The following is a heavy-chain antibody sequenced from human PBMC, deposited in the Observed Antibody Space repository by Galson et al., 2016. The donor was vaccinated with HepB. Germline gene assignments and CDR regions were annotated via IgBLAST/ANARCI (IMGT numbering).Heavy chain of an antibody. CDR2: IWYDGANK. J-gene: IGHJ4*02. CDR3: ARDVAVAGTGVDY. D-gene: IGHD6-19*01. CDR1: GFTFSSYG. Sequence: SLRLSCAASGFTFSSYGMHWVRQAPGKGLEWVAVIWYDGANKYYADSVKGRFTISRDNSNNTLYLQIHSLRAEDTAVYYCARDVAVAGTGVDYWGQGTLVSVSS. V-gene: IGHV3-33*01.